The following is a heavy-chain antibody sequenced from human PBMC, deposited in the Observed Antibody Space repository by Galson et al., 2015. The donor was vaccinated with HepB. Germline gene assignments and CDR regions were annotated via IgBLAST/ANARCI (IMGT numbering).Heavy chain of an antibody. CDR2: ILYDGSGD. V-gene: IGHV3-30*03. J-gene: IGHJ4*02. D-gene: IGHD3-3*01. CDR1: GFIFSNYG. CDR3: GSGYFDLWSIEY. Sequence: SLRLSCAASGFIFSNYGMHWVRQAPGKGLEWVALILYDGSGDYYADSVKGRFTISRDNPKNTLYLQMNSLRPEDTAVYFCGSGYFDLWSIEYWGQGALVTVSS.